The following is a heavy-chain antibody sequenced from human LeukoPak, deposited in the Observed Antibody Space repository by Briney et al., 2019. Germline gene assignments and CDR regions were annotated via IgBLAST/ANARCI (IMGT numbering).Heavy chain of an antibody. Sequence: SETLSLTCTVSGYSISGGYYWGWIRQPPGKGLEWIGSIYHSGSTYYNPSLKSRVTLSVDTSKNQFSLKLSSVTAADTAVYYCARDNRNYLPCFDYWGQGTLVTVSS. CDR3: ARDNRNYLPCFDY. D-gene: IGHD1-7*01. CDR1: GYSISGGYY. J-gene: IGHJ4*02. V-gene: IGHV4-38-2*02. CDR2: IYHSGST.